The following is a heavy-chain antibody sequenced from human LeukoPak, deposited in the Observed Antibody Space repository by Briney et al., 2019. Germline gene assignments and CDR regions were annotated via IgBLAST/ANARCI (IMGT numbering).Heavy chain of an antibody. V-gene: IGHV3-74*01. D-gene: IGHD1-14*01. Sequence: GGSLRLSCAASGFTFSSYWMHWVRQVPGKGLVWVSRINIDGKITIYADSVKGRFTISRDNAKNSLYLQMNYLRPEDTAVFYCARQDHGPDYWGQGTLVTVSS. CDR3: ARQDHGPDY. CDR2: INIDGKIT. J-gene: IGHJ4*02. CDR1: GFTFSSYW.